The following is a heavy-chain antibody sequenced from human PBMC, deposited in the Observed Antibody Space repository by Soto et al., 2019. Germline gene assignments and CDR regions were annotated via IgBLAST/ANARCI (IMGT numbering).Heavy chain of an antibody. Sequence: SETLSLTCAVYGGSFSGYYWSWIRQPPGKGLEWIGEINHSGSTNYNPSLKSRVTISVDTSKNQFSLKLSSVTAADTAVYYCARGWESSGWNYYYYGMDVWGQGTTVTVSS. D-gene: IGHD6-19*01. J-gene: IGHJ6*02. CDR3: ARGWESSGWNYYYYGMDV. V-gene: IGHV4-34*01. CDR1: GGSFSGYY. CDR2: INHSGST.